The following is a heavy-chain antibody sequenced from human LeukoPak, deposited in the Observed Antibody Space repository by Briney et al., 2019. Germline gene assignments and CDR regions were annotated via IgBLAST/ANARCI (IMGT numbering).Heavy chain of an antibody. Sequence: VASVKVSCKASGYTFTGYYMHWVRQAPGQGLEWMGWINPNSGGTNYAQKFQGRVTMTRDTSISTAYMELSRLRSDDTAVYYCARDLERRLGPWRYYYGMDVWGQGTTVTVSS. V-gene: IGHV1-2*02. CDR2: INPNSGGT. D-gene: IGHD3-22*01. CDR1: GYTFTGYY. J-gene: IGHJ6*02. CDR3: ARDLERRLGPWRYYYGMDV.